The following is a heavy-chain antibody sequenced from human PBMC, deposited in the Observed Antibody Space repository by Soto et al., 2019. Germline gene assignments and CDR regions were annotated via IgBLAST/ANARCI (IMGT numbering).Heavy chain of an antibody. CDR2: IVPFFRTP. CDR1: GGNFTTFA. Sequence: QVQLDQSGAEVKKPGSSVKVSCQASGGNFTTFAFSWVRLAPGQGLVWMGGIVPFFRTPNYAQQCQDRVSITADASTPTVSLELTSLASDDTAVYYCAGAVHQLLPPHYYYFGMDVWGHGTTVTVSS. J-gene: IGHJ6*02. CDR3: AGAVHQLLPPHYYYFGMDV. V-gene: IGHV1-69*01. D-gene: IGHD2-2*01.